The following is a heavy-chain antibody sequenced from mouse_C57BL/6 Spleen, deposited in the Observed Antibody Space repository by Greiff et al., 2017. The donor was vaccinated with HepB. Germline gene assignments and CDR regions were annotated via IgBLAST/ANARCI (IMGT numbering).Heavy chain of an antibody. CDR3: ARDGTWFAC. CDR1: GFTFSSYA. Sequence: DVHLVESGGGLVKPGGSLKLSCAASGFTFSSYAMSWVRQTPEKRLEWVATISDGGSYTYYPDNVKGRFTISRDNAKNNLYLQMSHLKSEDTAMYYCARDGTWFACWGQGTLVTVSA. CDR2: ISDGGSYT. V-gene: IGHV5-4*01. J-gene: IGHJ3*01.